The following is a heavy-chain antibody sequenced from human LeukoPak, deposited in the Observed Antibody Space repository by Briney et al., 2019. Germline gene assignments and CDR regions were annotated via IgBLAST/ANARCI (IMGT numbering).Heavy chain of an antibody. D-gene: IGHD4-17*01. CDR3: AKGPSHYGDYYFDY. CDR2: ISGSGGST. CDR1: GFTFSSYA. V-gene: IGHV3-23*01. Sequence: TGGSLRLSCAASGFTFSSYAMSWVRQAPGKGLEWVSAISGSGGSTYYADSVKGRFTISRDNSKNTLDLQMNSLRAEDTAVYYCAKGPSHYGDYYFDYWGQGTLVTVSS. J-gene: IGHJ4*02.